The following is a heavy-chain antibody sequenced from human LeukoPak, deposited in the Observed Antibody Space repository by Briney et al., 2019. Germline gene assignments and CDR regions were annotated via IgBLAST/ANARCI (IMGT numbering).Heavy chain of an antibody. D-gene: IGHD3-16*02. J-gene: IGHJ4*02. CDR2: ISDTGRRT. CDR1: GFTFNDYA. Sequence: PGGSLRLSCAASGFTFNDYAMSWVRQAAGKGLEWASGISDTGRRTFYADSVKGRFTISRDDSKKTVYLQMNTLRAEDTAIYFCARHDSFIPYWGQGTLVTVSS. V-gene: IGHV3-23*01. CDR3: ARHDSFIPY.